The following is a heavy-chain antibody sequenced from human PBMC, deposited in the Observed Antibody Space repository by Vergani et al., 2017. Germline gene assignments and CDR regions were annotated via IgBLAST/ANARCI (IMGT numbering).Heavy chain of an antibody. D-gene: IGHD3-3*01. CDR2: IFSNDEK. CDR1: GFSLSNARMG. V-gene: IGHV2-26*01. J-gene: IGHJ4*02. CDR3: ARDASGYYFGFDY. Sequence: QVTLKEPGPVLVKPTETLTLTCTVPGFSLSNARMGVSWIRQPPGKALEWLAHIFSNDEKSYSTSLKSRLTISKDTSKSQVVLTMTNMDPVDPATYYCARDASGYYFGFDYWGQGTLVTVSS.